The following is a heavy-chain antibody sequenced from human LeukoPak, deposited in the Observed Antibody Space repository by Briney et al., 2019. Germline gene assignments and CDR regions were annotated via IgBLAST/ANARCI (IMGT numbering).Heavy chain of an antibody. CDR2: IKQDGSEK. D-gene: IGHD2-2*01. J-gene: IGHJ3*02. CDR3: ARRQCSSISCYYAFDI. CDR1: GFTFSSYW. V-gene: IGHV3-7*01. Sequence: GGSLRLSYAASGFTFSSYWMSWVRQAPGKGLEWVANIKQDGSEKYYVDSLKGRFTISRDNAKNSLYLQMNSLGAEDTAVYYCARRQCSSISCYYAFDIWGQGTMVTVSS.